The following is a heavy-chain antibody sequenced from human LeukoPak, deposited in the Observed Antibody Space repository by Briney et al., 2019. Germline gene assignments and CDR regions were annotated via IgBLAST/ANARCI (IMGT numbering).Heavy chain of an antibody. CDR3: AREWYSSGWYSYYYYYMDV. V-gene: IGHV1-18*01. J-gene: IGHJ6*03. D-gene: IGHD6-19*01. CDR1: GYTFTSYG. Sequence: ASVKVSCKASGYTFTSYGISWVRQAPGQGLEWMGWISAYNGNTNYAQELQGRVTMTTDTSTSTAYMELRSLRSDDTAVYYCAREWYSSGWYSYYYYYMDVWGKGTTVTVSS. CDR2: ISAYNGNT.